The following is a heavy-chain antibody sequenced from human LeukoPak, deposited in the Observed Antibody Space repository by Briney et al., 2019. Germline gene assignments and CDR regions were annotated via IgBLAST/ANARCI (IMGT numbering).Heavy chain of an antibody. Sequence: SETLSLTCTVSGGSISSYYWSWIRQPPGKGLEWIGYIYSSGSTNYNPSLKSRITISVDTSKNQFSLKLSSVTAADTAVYYCARARDSSGYSVFFDYWGQGTLVTVSS. CDR1: GGSISSYY. V-gene: IGHV4-59*01. J-gene: IGHJ4*02. CDR3: ARARDSSGYSVFFDY. D-gene: IGHD3-22*01. CDR2: IYSSGST.